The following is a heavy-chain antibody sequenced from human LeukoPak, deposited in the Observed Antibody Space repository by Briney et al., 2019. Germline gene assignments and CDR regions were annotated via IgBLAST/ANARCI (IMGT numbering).Heavy chain of an antibody. D-gene: IGHD2-2*02. CDR3: AKDLLVPAAIRARDAFDI. J-gene: IGHJ3*02. CDR2: IWYGGSNK. CDR1: GFTFSSYG. V-gene: IGHV3-30*02. Sequence: PGGSLRLSCAASGFTFSSYGMHWVRQAPGKGLEWVAVIWYGGSNKYYADSVKGRFTISRDNSKNTLYLQMNSLRAEDTAVYYCAKDLLVPAAIRARDAFDIWGQGTMVTVSS.